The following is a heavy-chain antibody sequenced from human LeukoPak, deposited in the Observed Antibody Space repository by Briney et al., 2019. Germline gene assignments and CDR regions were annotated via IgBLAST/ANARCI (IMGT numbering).Heavy chain of an antibody. CDR1: GFTFSTYN. V-gene: IGHV3-48*04. CDR3: ARRIAALSRAPDY. Sequence: GGSLRLSCVASGFTFSTYNMNWVRQAPRKGLEWVSYISSDGSNIIYADSVKGRFTISRDNFRNSLFLQMNSLRAEDTAVYYCARRIAALSRAPDYWGQGTLVTVSS. J-gene: IGHJ4*02. CDR2: ISSDGSNI. D-gene: IGHD6-6*01.